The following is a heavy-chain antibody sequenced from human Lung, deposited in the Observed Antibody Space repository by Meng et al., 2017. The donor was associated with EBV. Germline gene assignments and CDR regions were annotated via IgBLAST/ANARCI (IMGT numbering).Heavy chain of an antibody. CDR3: ARLYRGGWYL. V-gene: IGHV4-34*02. D-gene: IGHD6-19*01. CDR1: GGYLSAYY. J-gene: IGHJ4*02. CDR2: INRSGST. Sequence: EQLRQWGAGLPKPSEPPSLSCDVYGGYLSAYYWSWSRQPPGKGLEWIGEINRSGSTNYNPSLKSRLTVSMDTSKNQFSLKLSSVTAADTAVYYCARLYRGGWYLWGRGTLVTVSS.